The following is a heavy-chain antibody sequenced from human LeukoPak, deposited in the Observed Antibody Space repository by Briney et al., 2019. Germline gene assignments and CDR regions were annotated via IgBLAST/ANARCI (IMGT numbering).Heavy chain of an antibody. CDR1: GGSISSYY. CDR3: ARGRYYYDSSVVDY. D-gene: IGHD3-22*01. J-gene: IGHJ4*02. V-gene: IGHV4-59*08. CDR2: IYYSGST. Sequence: SETLSLTCTVSGGSISSYYWSWIRQPPGKGLEWIGYIYYSGSTNYNPSLKSRVTISVDTSKNQFSLKLSSVTAADTAVYYCARGRYYYDSSVVDYWGQGTLVTVSS.